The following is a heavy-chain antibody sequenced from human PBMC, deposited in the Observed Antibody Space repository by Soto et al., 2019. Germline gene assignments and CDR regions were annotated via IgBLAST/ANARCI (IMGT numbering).Heavy chain of an antibody. CDR3: AAFLEWLKTYDY. Sequence: ALVKVSCKVSGYTLTELFMHWVRQAPGKGLEWMGGFDPEDGETIYAQKFQGRVTMTEDTSTDTAYMELSSLRSEDPAVYYCAAFLEWLKTYDYWGQGTLVTVSS. CDR2: FDPEDGET. J-gene: IGHJ4*02. V-gene: IGHV1-24*01. D-gene: IGHD3-3*01. CDR1: GYTLTELF.